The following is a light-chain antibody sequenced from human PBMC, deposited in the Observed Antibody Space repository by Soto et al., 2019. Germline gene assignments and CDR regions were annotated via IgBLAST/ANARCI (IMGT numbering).Light chain of an antibody. Sequence: QSALTQPPSASGSPGQPVTISCTGTRRDVGAYNYVSWYQQHPGKAPKLMIYEVNKRPSGVPDRFSGSKSGNTASLTVSGLQAEDEADYYCTSRAGHTVRFGGGTKVTGL. J-gene: IGLJ3*02. V-gene: IGLV2-8*01. CDR2: EVN. CDR3: TSRAGHTVR. CDR1: RRDVGAYNY.